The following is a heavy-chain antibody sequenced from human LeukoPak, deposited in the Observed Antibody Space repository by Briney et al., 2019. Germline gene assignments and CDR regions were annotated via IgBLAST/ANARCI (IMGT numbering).Heavy chain of an antibody. J-gene: IGHJ3*02. CDR2: IYSGGST. CDR3: AKPLVATIGTDAFDI. Sequence: PGGSLRLSCAASGFTVSSNYMSWVRQAPGKGLEWVSVIYSGGSTYYADSVKGRFTISRDNSKNTLYLQMSSLRAEDTAVYYCAKPLVATIGTDAFDIWGQGTVVTVSS. V-gene: IGHV3-53*01. D-gene: IGHD5-12*01. CDR1: GFTVSSNY.